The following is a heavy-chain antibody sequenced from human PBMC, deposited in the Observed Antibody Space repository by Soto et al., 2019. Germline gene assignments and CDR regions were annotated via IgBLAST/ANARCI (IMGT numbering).Heavy chain of an antibody. CDR3: ARDLVERDYYYGMDV. D-gene: IGHD3-9*01. J-gene: IGHJ6*02. V-gene: IGHV3-53*01. Sequence: GGSLRLSCAASVFTFSSNYMSWVRQAPGKGLEWVSVIYSGGSTYYADSVKGRFTISRDNSKNTLYLQMNSLRAEDTAVYYCARDLVERDYYYGMDVWGQGTTVTVSS. CDR2: IYSGGST. CDR1: VFTFSSNY.